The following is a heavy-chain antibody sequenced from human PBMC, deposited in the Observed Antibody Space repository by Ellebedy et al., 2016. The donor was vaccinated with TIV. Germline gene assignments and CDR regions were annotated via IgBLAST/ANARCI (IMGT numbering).Heavy chain of an antibody. CDR1: GGSISSYY. V-gene: IGHV4-4*07. CDR2: NYTSGST. D-gene: IGHD4-17*01. Sequence: MPSETLSLTCTVSGGSISSYYWSWIRQPAGKGLEWIGRNYTSGSTNYNPSLKSRVTISVDTSKNQFSLKLSSVTAADTAVYYCARGLDYGDRIPRGAFDIWGQGTMVTVSS. J-gene: IGHJ3*02. CDR3: ARGLDYGDRIPRGAFDI.